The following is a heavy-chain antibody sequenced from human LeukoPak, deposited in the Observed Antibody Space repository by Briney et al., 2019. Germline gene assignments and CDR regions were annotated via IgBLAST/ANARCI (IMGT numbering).Heavy chain of an antibody. D-gene: IGHD4/OR15-4a*01. V-gene: IGHV3-23*01. CDR2: ISGSGGST. J-gene: IGHJ4*02. CDR1: GFTFDDYG. CDR3: ARRAGAYSHPYDY. Sequence: PGGSLRLSCAASGFTFDDYGMSWVRQAPGKGLEWVSAISGSGGSTYYADSVKGRFTISRDNSKNTLYLQMNSLRAEDTAMYYCARRAGAYSHPYDYWGQGTLVTVSS.